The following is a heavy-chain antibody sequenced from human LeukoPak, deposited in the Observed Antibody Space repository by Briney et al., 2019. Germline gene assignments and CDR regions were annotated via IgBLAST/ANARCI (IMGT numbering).Heavy chain of an antibody. D-gene: IGHD6-19*01. V-gene: IGHV4-4*07. CDR1: GGSISSYY. CDR3: ARWGNSAHSGWYSFDY. CDR2: IYTSGST. J-gene: IGHJ4*02. Sequence: SETLSLTCTVSGGSISSYYRSWIRQPAGKGLEWIGRIYTSGSTNYNPSLKSRVTMSVDTSKNQFSLKLSSVTAADTAVYYCARWGNSAHSGWYSFDYWGQGTLVTVSS.